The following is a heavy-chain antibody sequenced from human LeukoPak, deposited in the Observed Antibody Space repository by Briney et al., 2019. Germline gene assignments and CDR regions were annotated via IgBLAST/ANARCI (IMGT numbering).Heavy chain of an antibody. J-gene: IGHJ4*02. Sequence: GGSLRLSCAASGFTFSSYSMNWVRQAPGKGLEWVSSISSSSSYIYYADSVKGRFTISRDNSKNTLYLQMNSLRAEDTAVYYCARISGSYSGYWGQGTLVTVSS. D-gene: IGHD1-26*01. CDR2: ISSSSSYI. V-gene: IGHV3-21*01. CDR1: GFTFSSYS. CDR3: ARISGSYSGY.